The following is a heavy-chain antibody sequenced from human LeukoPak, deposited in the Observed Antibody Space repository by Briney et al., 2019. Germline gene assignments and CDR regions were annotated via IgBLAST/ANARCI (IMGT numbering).Heavy chain of an antibody. CDR3: AKDLGVGLERRFDP. CDR1: GFTFSSYG. CDR2: ISYDGSNK. J-gene: IGHJ5*02. V-gene: IGHV3-30*18. Sequence: GGSLRLSCAASGFTFSSYGMHWVRQAPGKGLGWVAVISYDGSNKYYADSLKGRFTISRDNSKNTLYLQMNSLRAEDTAVYYCAKDLGVGLERRFDPWGQGTLVTVSS. D-gene: IGHD1-1*01.